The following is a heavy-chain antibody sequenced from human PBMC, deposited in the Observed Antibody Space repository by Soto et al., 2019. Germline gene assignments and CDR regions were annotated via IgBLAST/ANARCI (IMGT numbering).Heavy chain of an antibody. V-gene: IGHV4-4*07. CDR3: ARGQRFSDWFDP. CDR1: GGSMSSYY. Sequence: LSLTCTVSGGSMSSYYWTWIRQPAGKGLEWIGRVYSSGGTHYNPSLKSRVTISLDTSKNQFSLRLLSVTDADTAVYYCARGQRFSDWFDPWGQGTLVTVS. D-gene: IGHD3-3*01. CDR2: VYSSGGT. J-gene: IGHJ5*02.